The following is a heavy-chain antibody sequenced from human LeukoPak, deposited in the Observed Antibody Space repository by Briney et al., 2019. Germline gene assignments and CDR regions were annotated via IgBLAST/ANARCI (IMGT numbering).Heavy chain of an antibody. V-gene: IGHV1-2*02. Sequence: ASVKVSCKASGYTFTDYYMHWVRQAPGQGLEWMGWIDPDGGGTNYAQMFQGRVAMTRDTSTSTAYMELSSLRSDDTAIYYCARVSGRSGPFEYWGQGTLVTVSS. CDR3: ARVSGRSGPFEY. D-gene: IGHD3-3*01. CDR1: GYTFTDYY. CDR2: IDPDGGGT. J-gene: IGHJ4*02.